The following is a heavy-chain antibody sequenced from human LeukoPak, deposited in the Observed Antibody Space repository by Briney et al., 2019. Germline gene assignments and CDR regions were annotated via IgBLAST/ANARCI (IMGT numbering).Heavy chain of an antibody. Sequence: GESLKISCKGSGHSFTSYWIGWVRQMPGKGLEWMGITYPGDADTRYSPSFQGQVTISADKSISTAYLQWSSLKASDSAMYYCARRYCITTTCRGDIDNWGQGTLVTVSS. CDR2: TYPGDADT. J-gene: IGHJ4*02. V-gene: IGHV5-51*01. CDR1: GHSFTSYW. D-gene: IGHD2-2*01. CDR3: ARRYCITTTCRGDIDN.